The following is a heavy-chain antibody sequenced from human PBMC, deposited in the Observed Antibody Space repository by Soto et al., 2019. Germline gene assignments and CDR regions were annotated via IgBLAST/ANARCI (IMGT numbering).Heavy chain of an antibody. D-gene: IGHD3-22*01. V-gene: IGHV3-23*01. CDR1: GLTFSSYA. CDR3: AKDYYDSSGYPNYYYYYGMDV. J-gene: IGHJ6*02. CDR2: ISGSGGST. Sequence: GGSLRLSCEASGLTFSSYAMSWVRQAPGKGLEWVSAISGSGGSTYYAGSVKGRFTISRDNSKNTLYLQMNGLRAEDTAVYYCAKDYYDSSGYPNYYYYYGMDVWGQGTTVTVSS.